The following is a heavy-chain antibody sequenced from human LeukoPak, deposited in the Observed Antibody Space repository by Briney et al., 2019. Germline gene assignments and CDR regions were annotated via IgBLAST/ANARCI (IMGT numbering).Heavy chain of an antibody. CDR2: ISGSGGST. CDR3: AKVPFVVVIATVYYFDY. V-gene: IGHV3-23*01. D-gene: IGHD2-21*01. CDR1: GFTFSSYA. J-gene: IGHJ4*02. Sequence: GGSLRLSCAASGFTFSSYAMSWVRQAPGKGLEWVSAISGSGGSTYYADSVKGRFTISRDNSKNTLYLQMNSLRAEDTAVYYCAKVPFVVVIATVYYFDYWGQGTLVTVSS.